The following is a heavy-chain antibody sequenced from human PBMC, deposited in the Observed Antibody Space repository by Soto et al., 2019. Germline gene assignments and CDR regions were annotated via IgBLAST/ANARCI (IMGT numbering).Heavy chain of an antibody. CDR1: GFTFSSYG. V-gene: IGHV3-33*01. J-gene: IGHJ6*02. Sequence: GGSLRLSCAASGFTFSSYGMHWVRQAPGKGLEWVAVIWYDGSNKYYADSVKGRFTISRDNSKNTLYLQMNSLRAEDTAVYYCARERGYCISTSCYARRYYYYGMDVWGQGTTVTVSS. CDR2: IWYDGSNK. D-gene: IGHD2-2*01. CDR3: ARERGYCISTSCYARRYYYYGMDV.